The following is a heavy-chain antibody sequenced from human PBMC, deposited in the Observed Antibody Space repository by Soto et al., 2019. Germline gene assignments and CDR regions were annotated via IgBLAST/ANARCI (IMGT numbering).Heavy chain of an antibody. J-gene: IGHJ3*02. CDR3: ARDRVAGIWGDAFDI. CDR2: INPYNANT. V-gene: IGHV1-18*04. CDR1: GHPCTNPG. D-gene: IGHD3-16*01. Sequence: QVQLVQPGTEVKNPGASVKVSCKTSGHPCTNPGINWVRQAPGQGLEWKGWINPYNANTNYAQKLQGRVTMTTDTSTTTAYMDLRSLTSDDTAVYYCARDRVAGIWGDAFDIWGQGTVVTVSS.